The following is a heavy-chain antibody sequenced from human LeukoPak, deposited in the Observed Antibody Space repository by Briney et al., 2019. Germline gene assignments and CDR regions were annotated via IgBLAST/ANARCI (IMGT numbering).Heavy chain of an antibody. J-gene: IGHJ4*02. CDR2: ISAYNGNT. CDR1: GYTFSSYA. CDR3: ARASSSWLASFDY. Sequence: GASVKVSCRASGYTFSSYAISWVRQAPGQGLEWMGWISAYNGNTNYAQKLQGRVTMTTDTSTSTAYMELRSLRSDDTAVYYCARASSSWLASFDYWGQGTLVTVSS. D-gene: IGHD6-13*01. V-gene: IGHV1-18*01.